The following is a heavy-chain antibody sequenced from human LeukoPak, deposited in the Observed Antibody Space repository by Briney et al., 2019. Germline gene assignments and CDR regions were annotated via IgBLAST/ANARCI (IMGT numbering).Heavy chain of an antibody. CDR2: ISWNSGSI. J-gene: IGHJ6*02. CDR3: AEEAHAYYDFWSGYPDGMDV. D-gene: IGHD3-3*01. Sequence: GGSLRLACAASGFTFDDYAMHWVRQAPGKGLEWVSGISWNSGSIGYADSVKGRFTISRDNAKNSLYLQMNSLRAEDTALYYCAEEAHAYYDFWSGYPDGMDVWGQGTTVTVSS. V-gene: IGHV3-9*01. CDR1: GFTFDDYA.